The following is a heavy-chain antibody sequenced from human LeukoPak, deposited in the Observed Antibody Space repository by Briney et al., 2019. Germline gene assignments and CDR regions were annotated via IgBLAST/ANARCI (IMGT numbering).Heavy chain of an antibody. J-gene: IGHJ4*02. CDR3: TLIQGWGSGSYYRDF. CDR1: GFSISNDW. D-gene: IGHD3-10*01. CDR2: VKSRSAGETT. V-gene: IGHV3-15*01. Sequence: GGSLRLSCAASGFSISNDWMSWVRPAPGKGLEWVARVKSRSAGETTDYAAPVKGRFTISRDDSKNTLYLQMNSLKTEDTAVYYCTLIQGWGSGSYYRDFWGQGTLVTVYS.